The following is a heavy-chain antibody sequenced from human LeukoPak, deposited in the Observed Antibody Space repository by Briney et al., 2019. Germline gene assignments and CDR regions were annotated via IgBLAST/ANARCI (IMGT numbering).Heavy chain of an antibody. J-gene: IGHJ4*02. CDR1: AFTFSSSW. V-gene: IGHV3-7*05. D-gene: IGHD3-10*01. Sequence: GGSLRLSCVASAFTFSSSWVNWVRQAPGKGLEWVANMNEDVSRTSYVASAKGRFTISRDNAKNSLYLQVNSLRVEDTAVYYCDYRGEWGQGILVTVSS. CDR2: MNEDVSRT. CDR3: DYRGE.